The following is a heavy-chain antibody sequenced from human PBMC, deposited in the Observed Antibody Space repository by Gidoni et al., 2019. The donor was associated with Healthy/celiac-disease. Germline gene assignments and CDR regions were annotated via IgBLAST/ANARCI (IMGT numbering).Heavy chain of an antibody. D-gene: IGHD2-15*01. V-gene: IGHV1-2*02. J-gene: IGHJ5*02. CDR3: ARDKGRAAKGINWFDP. CDR1: GYPFTGYY. CDR2: INPNSGGT. Sequence: QVQLVQSGAEVKKPGASVKVSCKASGYPFTGYYMHWVRQAPGQGLEWMGWINPNSGGTNYAQKFQGRVTMTRDTSISTAYMELSRLRSDDTAVYYCARDKGRAAKGINWFDPWGQGTLVTVSS.